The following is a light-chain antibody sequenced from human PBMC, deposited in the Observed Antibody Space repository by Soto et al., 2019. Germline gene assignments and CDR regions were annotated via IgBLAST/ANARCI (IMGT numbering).Light chain of an antibody. CDR3: QSYDTVWV. CDR2: EDD. J-gene: IGLJ3*02. Sequence: NFMLTQPHSVSESPGKTVTIPCTRSSGSITTNYVQWYQHRPGRSPTTVIYEDDQRPSGVPDRFSGSIDRSSNSASLTISGLKTEDEADYYCQSYDTVWVLGGGTKLTVL. V-gene: IGLV6-57*01. CDR1: SGSITTNY.